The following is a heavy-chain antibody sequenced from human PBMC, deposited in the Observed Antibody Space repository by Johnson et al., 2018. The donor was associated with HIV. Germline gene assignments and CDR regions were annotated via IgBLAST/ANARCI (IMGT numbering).Heavy chain of an antibody. CDR3: ARVGIYYDSIEDAFDI. J-gene: IGHJ3*02. Sequence: VDSVKGRFPISRDNAKRSLYLQMNSLRAEDTAVYYCARVGIYYDSIEDAFDIWGQGTMVTVSS. D-gene: IGHD3-22*01. V-gene: IGHV3-7*01.